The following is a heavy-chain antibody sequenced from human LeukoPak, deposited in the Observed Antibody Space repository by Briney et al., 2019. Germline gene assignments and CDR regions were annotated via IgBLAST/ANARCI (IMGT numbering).Heavy chain of an antibody. CDR2: INHSGST. J-gene: IGHJ4*02. D-gene: IGHD3-10*01. CDR3: ARAEYYYGSGSYYRTPFDY. V-gene: IGHV4-34*01. Sequence: PSETLSLTCAVYGGSFSGYYWSWIRQPPGKGLEWIGEINHSGSTNYNPSLKSRVTISVDTSKNQFSLKLSSVTAADEAVYYCARAEYYYGSGSYYRTPFDYWGQGTLVTVSS. CDR1: GGSFSGYY.